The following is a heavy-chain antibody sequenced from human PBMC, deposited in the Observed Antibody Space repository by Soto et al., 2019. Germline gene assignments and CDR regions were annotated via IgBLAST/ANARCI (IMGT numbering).Heavy chain of an antibody. D-gene: IGHD3-10*01. Sequence: SETLSLTCAVYGGSFSGYYWSWIRQPPGKGLEWIGEINHSGSTNYNPSLKSRVTISVDTSKNQFSLKLSSVTAADTAVYYCARGAMVRGVMKYNWFDPWGQGTLVTVSS. J-gene: IGHJ5*02. CDR3: ARGAMVRGVMKYNWFDP. CDR2: INHSGST. CDR1: GGSFSGYY. V-gene: IGHV4-34*01.